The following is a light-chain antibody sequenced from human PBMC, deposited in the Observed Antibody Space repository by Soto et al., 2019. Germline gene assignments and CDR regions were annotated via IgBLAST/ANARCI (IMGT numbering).Light chain of an antibody. CDR2: GVF. CDR3: QQYGSTPRT. Sequence: EIVLTQSPGTLSLVQGDRAILSCRASQSVPSDYLAWYQHKPGQAPSLLIFGVFSRATGIPDRFSGSGSGTDFTLTISRLEPEDFAVYYCQQYGSTPRTFGLGTKVDIK. V-gene: IGKV3-20*01. CDR1: QSVPSDY. J-gene: IGKJ1*01.